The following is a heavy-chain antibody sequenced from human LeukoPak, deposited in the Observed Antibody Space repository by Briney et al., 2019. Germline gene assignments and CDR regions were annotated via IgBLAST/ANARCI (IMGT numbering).Heavy chain of an antibody. CDR1: GFTFRSYW. V-gene: IGHV3-48*04. J-gene: IGHJ3*01. CDR3: ARDPMHNGGNSGAFDF. Sequence: GGSLRLSCAASGFTFRSYWMSWVRQAPGKGLEWISYISGSGATYYASSVQGRFTISRDNAQNSLWLQMSSLRAEDTAVYYCARDPMHNGGNSGAFDFWGQGTLVTVSS. CDR2: ISGSGAT. D-gene: IGHD2-21*01.